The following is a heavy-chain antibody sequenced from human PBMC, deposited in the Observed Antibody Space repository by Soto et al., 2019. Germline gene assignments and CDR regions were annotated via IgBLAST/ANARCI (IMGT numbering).Heavy chain of an antibody. CDR2: IDLTGRT. CDR3: ARFSSLDKDYVVDV. D-gene: IGHD6-19*01. Sequence: QVQLQESGPGLVTPSQTLSLTCTVSGGSISSGDCYWSWIRQPPGKGLEWIGYIDLTGRTYYNPSLKSRLAISVNTSKNQCSLTLSSVTAADTAVYFCARFSSLDKDYVVDVWGQGTMVTVSS. J-gene: IGHJ6*02. V-gene: IGHV4-30-4*08. CDR1: GGSISSGDCY.